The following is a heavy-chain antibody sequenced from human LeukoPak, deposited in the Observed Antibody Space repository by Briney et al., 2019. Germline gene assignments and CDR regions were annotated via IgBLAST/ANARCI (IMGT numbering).Heavy chain of an antibody. CDR2: VSDSADVT. CDR1: GFTFGTFD. Sequence: GGSLRLSCAASGFTFGTFDMTWFRQAPRKDLEWVSTVSDSADVTYSADSVKGRFTISRDNSGNTLFLRMVSLRAEDTAVYYCARYPSDSYSLDDWGPGTLVTVSS. V-gene: IGHV3-23*01. CDR3: ARYPSDSYSLDD. D-gene: IGHD5-18*01. J-gene: IGHJ4*02.